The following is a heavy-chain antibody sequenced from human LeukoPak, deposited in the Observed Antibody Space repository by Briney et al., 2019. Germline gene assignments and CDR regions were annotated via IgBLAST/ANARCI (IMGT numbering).Heavy chain of an antibody. D-gene: IGHD2-15*01. CDR1: GFTFSDYA. J-gene: IGHJ6*02. CDR2: FKTKYNQV. Sequence: PGGSLRLSCVASGFTFSDYAMNWVRQAPGKGLEWVSTFKTKYNQVYYAESVRGRFTISTDNSKNTLYLQMNSLRVEDTATFYCAKLGYCSDDNCFYGMDARGQGTTVTVSS. CDR3: AKLGYCSDDNCFYGMDA. V-gene: IGHV3-23*05.